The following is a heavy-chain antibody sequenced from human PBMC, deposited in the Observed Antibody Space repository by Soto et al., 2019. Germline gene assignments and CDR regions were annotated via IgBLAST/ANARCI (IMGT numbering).Heavy chain of an antibody. Sequence: QVQLQESGPGLVKSSQTLSLTCTVSGGSISSDGNYWSWIRQHPGKGLEWIGYIYYSGSTYYNPSLKNRVTISVETSKNQLSLKLHSVTAADTAVYYCARARMVRGIIYYYGMDVWGQGTTVTVSS. CDR3: ARARMVRGIIYYYGMDV. CDR1: GGSISSDGNY. D-gene: IGHD3-10*01. CDR2: IYYSGST. J-gene: IGHJ6*02. V-gene: IGHV4-31*03.